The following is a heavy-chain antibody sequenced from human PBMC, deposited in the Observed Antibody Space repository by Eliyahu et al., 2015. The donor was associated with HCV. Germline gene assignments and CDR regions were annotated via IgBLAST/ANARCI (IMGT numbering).Heavy chain of an antibody. CDR2: AHFRSKWYN. CDR3: AREDQSFDY. V-gene: IGHV6-1*01. Sequence: QVQLQQSGPGLVKPSQTLSLTCAIXGDXVSSNSVAWNWIRQSPSRGLEWLGKAHFRSKWYNDYAISVKGRITINPDTSKNQFSLQVNSVTPEDTAMYYCAREDQSFDYWGQGTLVTVSS. J-gene: IGHJ4*02. CDR1: GDXVSSNSVA. D-gene: IGHD2-2*01.